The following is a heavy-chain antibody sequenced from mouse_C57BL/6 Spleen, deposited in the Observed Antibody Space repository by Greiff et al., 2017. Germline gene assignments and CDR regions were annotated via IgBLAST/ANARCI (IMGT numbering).Heavy chain of an antibody. J-gene: IGHJ2*01. CDR3: ARRGNYDYDGGDFGY. V-gene: IGHV1-64*01. CDR1: GYTFTSYW. D-gene: IGHD2-4*01. CDR2: IHPNSGST. Sequence: QVQLQQPGAELVKPGASVKLSCTASGYTFTSYWMHWVKQRPGQGLEWIGMIHPNSGSTNYNEKFKSKATLTVDKSSSTAYMQLSSLTSEDSAVYYCARRGNYDYDGGDFGYWGQGTTLTVSS.